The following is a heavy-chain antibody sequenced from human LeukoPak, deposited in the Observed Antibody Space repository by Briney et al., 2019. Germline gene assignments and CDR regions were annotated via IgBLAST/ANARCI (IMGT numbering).Heavy chain of an antibody. Sequence: PSQTLSLTCAVSGGSISSGGYSWSWIRQPPGKGLEWIGYIYHSGSTYYNPSLKSRVTISVDRSKNQFSLKLSSVTAADTAVYYCATNLYYYGSGSYHDAFDIWGQGTMVTVSS. J-gene: IGHJ3*02. CDR2: IYHSGST. D-gene: IGHD3-10*01. CDR3: ATNLYYYGSGSYHDAFDI. CDR1: GGSISSGGYS. V-gene: IGHV4-30-2*01.